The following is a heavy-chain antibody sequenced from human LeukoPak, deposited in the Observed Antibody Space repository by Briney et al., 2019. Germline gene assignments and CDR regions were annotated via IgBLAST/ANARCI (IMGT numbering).Heavy chain of an antibody. D-gene: IGHD2-2*01. J-gene: IGHJ4*02. V-gene: IGHV3-30-3*01. CDR2: ISYDGSNK. Sequence: GGSLRLSCAASGFTFSSYAMHWVRQAPGKGLEWVAVISYDGSNKYYADSVKGRFTISRDNSKNTLYLQMNSLRAEDTAVYYCARDEAAIRGSGYFDYWGQGTLVTVSS. CDR3: ARDEAAIRGSGYFDY. CDR1: GFTFSSYA.